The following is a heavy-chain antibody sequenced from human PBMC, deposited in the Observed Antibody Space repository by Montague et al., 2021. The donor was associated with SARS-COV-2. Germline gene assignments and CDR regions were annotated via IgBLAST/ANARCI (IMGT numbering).Heavy chain of an antibody. CDR1: GFSLNTPEVA. Sequence: PALVKPTQTLTLTCTFSGFSLNTPEVAVGWIRQPPGKALGWLALXYGGDEERYGPSLQSRLTITRDTSKSQVVLTMTNMGPVDTATYYCAHRLAGFFDYWGQGILVTVSS. CDR3: AHRLAGFFDY. V-gene: IGHV2-5*05. CDR2: XYGGDEE. J-gene: IGHJ4*02.